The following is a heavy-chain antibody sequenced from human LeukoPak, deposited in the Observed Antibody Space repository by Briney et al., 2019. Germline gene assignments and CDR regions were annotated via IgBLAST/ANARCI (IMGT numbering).Heavy chain of an antibody. D-gene: IGHD3-22*01. CDR2: ISDSSAGDTT. CDR3: AKNVDYDSSGYYDY. J-gene: IGHJ4*02. Sequence: GGSLRLSCAASGFSFTSYAMSWVRQTPGKGLEWVSFISDSSAGDTTYYADSVRGRFTISRDNSKNTLYVQMNSLRAEDTAVYYCAKNVDYDSSGYYDYWGQGTLVTVSS. CDR1: GFSFTSYA. V-gene: IGHV3-23*01.